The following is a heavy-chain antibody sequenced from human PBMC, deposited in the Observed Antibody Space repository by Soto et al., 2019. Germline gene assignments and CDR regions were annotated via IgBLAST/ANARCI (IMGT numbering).Heavy chain of an antibody. V-gene: IGHV4-39*01. Sequence: SETLSLTCTVSGGSISSSSYYWGWIRQPPGKGLEWIGSIYYSVSTYYNPSLKSRVTISVDTSKNQFSLKLSSVTAADTAVYYCARHMIGLRDQYSGYSAPYYFDYWGQGTLVTVSS. J-gene: IGHJ4*02. CDR1: GGSISSSSYY. D-gene: IGHD5-12*01. CDR2: IYYSVST. CDR3: ARHMIGLRDQYSGYSAPYYFDY.